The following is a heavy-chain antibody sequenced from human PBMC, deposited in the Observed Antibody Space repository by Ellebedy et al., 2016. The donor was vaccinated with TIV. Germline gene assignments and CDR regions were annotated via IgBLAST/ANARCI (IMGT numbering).Heavy chain of an antibody. J-gene: IGHJ3*02. CDR1: GYTVTDSY. CDR2: INPNTGDT. V-gene: IGHV1-2*02. CDR3: ARNWRDVWKSYRYTDAFDI. Sequence: ASVKVSCKASGYTVTDSYIHWVRQAPGQGLEWMGWINPNTGDTNYAQSFQGRVTMTRDTYISTAYMELSTLTSDDTALYYCARNWRDVWKSYRYTDAFDIWGQGTMVTVS. D-gene: IGHD3-16*02.